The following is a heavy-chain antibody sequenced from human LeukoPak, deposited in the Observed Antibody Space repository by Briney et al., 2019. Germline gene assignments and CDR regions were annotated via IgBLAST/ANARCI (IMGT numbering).Heavy chain of an antibody. CDR1: GFTFSSYA. CDR2: ISSNGGST. V-gene: IGHV3-64*01. J-gene: IGHJ4*02. Sequence: SGGSLRLSCAASGFTFSSYAMHWVRQAPGKGLEYVSAISSNGGSTYYANSVKGRFTVSRDNAKNSLYLQMNSLRAEDTAVYYCARVGGKDPFDYWGQGTLVTVSS. CDR3: ARVGGKDPFDY. D-gene: IGHD3-10*01.